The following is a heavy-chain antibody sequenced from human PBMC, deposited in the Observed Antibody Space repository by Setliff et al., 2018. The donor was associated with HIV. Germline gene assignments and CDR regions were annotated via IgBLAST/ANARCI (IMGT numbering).Heavy chain of an antibody. CDR3: AKGAGFYGDYTFDY. CDR2: IYSTGST. V-gene: IGHV4-59*11. CDR1: GASTTSHY. Sequence: SETLSLICTVSGASTTSHYWSWIRQSPGRELEWIGYIYSTGSTNYNPSLQSRVSISMDASKNKFSLKVTSVTSADTAVYYCAKGAGFYGDYTFDYWGQGNLVTVSS. D-gene: IGHD4-17*01. J-gene: IGHJ4*02.